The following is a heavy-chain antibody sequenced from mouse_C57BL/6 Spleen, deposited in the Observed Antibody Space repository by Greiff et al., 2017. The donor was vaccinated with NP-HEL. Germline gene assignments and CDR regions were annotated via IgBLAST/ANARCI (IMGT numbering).Heavy chain of an antibody. CDR3: ARSRGYDQADAMDY. D-gene: IGHD2-2*01. J-gene: IGHJ4*01. CDR1: GYTFTSYW. Sequence: QVQLQQPGAELVKPGASVKLSCKASGYTFTSYWMHWVKQRPGQGLEWIGMIHPNSGSTNYNEKFKSKATLTVDKSSSTAYMQLSSLTSEDSAVYYCARSRGYDQADAMDYWGQGTPATVSS. V-gene: IGHV1-64*01. CDR2: IHPNSGST.